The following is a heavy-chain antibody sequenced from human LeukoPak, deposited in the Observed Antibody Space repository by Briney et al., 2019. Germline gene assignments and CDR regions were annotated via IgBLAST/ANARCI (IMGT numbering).Heavy chain of an antibody. CDR2: IPHDGSNA. CDR1: GFTFTRNC. CDR3: APGSDFYYAS. D-gene: IGHD3-3*01. V-gene: IGHV3-30-3*01. Sequence: HPGRSLRLSCVASGFTFTRNCMHWVRQAPGKGLEWVAAIPHDGSNAYYADSVKGRFTISRDDSKNTQYLQMNSLRIEDSAVYYCAPGSDFYYASWGQGTLVTVSS. J-gene: IGHJ5*02.